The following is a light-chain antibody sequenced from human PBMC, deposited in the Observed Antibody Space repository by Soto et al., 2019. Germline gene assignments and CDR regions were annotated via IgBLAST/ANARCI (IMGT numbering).Light chain of an antibody. J-gene: IGLJ1*01. Sequence: QSVLTQPPSAAGSPGKAVTISCPGNKRDVGGYNYVSWYQQHPGKAPKLMIYEVSKRPSGVPDRFSGSKSGNTASLTVSGLQAEDEADYYCSSYAGSNTLYVFGTGTKVTVL. V-gene: IGLV2-8*01. CDR3: SSYAGSNTLYV. CDR2: EVS. CDR1: KRDVGGYNY.